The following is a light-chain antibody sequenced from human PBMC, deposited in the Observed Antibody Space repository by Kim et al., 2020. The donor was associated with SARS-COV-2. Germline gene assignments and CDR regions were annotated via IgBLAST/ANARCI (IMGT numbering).Light chain of an antibody. CDR3: ISFTSTSTWV. J-gene: IGLJ3*02. CDR2: DVS. V-gene: IGLV2-14*03. Sequence: GQSSTISGTGTSRDVGGDSYVSWYQQHPGKAPKLMIYDVSNRPSGVSNRFSGSKSGNTASLTISGLQAEDEADYYCISFTSTSTWVFGGGTQLTVL. CDR1: SRDVGGDSY.